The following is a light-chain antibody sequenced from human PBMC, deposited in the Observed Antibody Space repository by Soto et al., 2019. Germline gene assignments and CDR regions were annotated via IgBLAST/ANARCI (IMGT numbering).Light chain of an antibody. CDR1: SSNIGAGYD. Sequence: SVLTQPPSVSGAPGQKVTISCTGSSSNIGAGYDVNWYQQLPGTAPKLLIHGNSNRPSGVPDRFSGSKSGTSASLAVTGLQAEDEADYFCQSYDSSLSGYVFGTGTKVTV. V-gene: IGLV1-40*01. CDR3: QSYDSSLSGYV. CDR2: GNS. J-gene: IGLJ1*01.